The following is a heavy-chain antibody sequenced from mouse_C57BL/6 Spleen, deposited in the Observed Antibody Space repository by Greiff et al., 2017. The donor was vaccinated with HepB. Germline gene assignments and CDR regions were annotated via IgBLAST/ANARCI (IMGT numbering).Heavy chain of an antibody. V-gene: IGHV14-3*01. CDR3: AREGFTTVVFDY. D-gene: IGHD1-1*01. Sequence: VQLQQSVAELVRPGASVKLSCTASGFNIKNNYMHWVKQRPEQGLEWIGRIDPANGNTKYAPKFQGKATITADTSSNTAYLQLSSLTSEDTAIYYCAREGFTTVVFDYWGQGTTLTVSS. CDR1: GFNIKNNY. J-gene: IGHJ2*01. CDR2: IDPANGNT.